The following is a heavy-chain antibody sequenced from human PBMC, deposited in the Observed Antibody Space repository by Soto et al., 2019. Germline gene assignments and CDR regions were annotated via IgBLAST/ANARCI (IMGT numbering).Heavy chain of an antibody. CDR1: GGSISRYY. CDR2: ISESGST. D-gene: IGHD1-7*01. J-gene: IGHJ4*02. Sequence: SETLSLTCTVSGGSISRYYWNWIRQPPGKTLEWIGYISESGSTKYNPSLKSRVTILVDTPKNQFSLKLSSVTAADTAVYYCARDPGIIGTTDYFDYWGQGXLVTVYS. V-gene: IGHV4-59*01. CDR3: ARDPGIIGTTDYFDY.